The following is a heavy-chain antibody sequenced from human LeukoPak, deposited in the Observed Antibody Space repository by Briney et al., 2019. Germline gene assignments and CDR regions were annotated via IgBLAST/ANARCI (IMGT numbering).Heavy chain of an antibody. Sequence: GGSLRLSCAVSGFTVSGNYMSWIRQAPGKGLEWVSLIYSDDTTLYADSVKGRFTISRDISKNTLYLQMSSLRAEDTAVYYCARAWEANCGSPSCYGFDYWGQGILVTVSS. CDR1: GFTVSGNY. CDR2: IYSDDTT. D-gene: IGHD2-2*01. J-gene: IGHJ4*02. CDR3: ARAWEANCGSPSCYGFDY. V-gene: IGHV3-53*01.